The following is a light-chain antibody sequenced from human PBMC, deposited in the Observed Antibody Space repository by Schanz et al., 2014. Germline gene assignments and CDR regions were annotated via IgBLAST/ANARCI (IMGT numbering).Light chain of an antibody. V-gene: IGLV2-14*01. CDR3: SSYTSTSTLI. CDR2: DVN. J-gene: IGLJ2*01. CDR1: SSDVGGYNY. Sequence: QFALTQPASVSGSPGQSITISCTGTSSDVGGYNYVSWYQQHPGKAPKLMIYDVNNRPSGVSNRFSGSKSGNTASLTISGLQAEDEADYYCSSYTSTSTLIFGGGTKLTVL.